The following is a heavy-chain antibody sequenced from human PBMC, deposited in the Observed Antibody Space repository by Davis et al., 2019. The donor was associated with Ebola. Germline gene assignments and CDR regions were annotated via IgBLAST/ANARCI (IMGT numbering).Heavy chain of an antibody. CDR3: ARGSRGYAGLDP. J-gene: IGHJ5*02. D-gene: IGHD6-25*01. Sequence: SETLSLTCTVSGGSISSYYWSWIRQPPGKGLEWIGYIYYSGSTNYNPSLKSRVTISVDTSKNQFSLKLSSVTAADTAVYYCARGSRGYAGLDPWGQGTLVTVPS. CDR2: IYYSGST. CDR1: GGSISSYY. V-gene: IGHV4-59*12.